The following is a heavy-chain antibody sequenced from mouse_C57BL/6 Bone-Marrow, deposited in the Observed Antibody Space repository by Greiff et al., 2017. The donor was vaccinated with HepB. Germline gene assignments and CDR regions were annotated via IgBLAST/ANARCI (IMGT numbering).Heavy chain of an antibody. D-gene: IGHD2-3*01. V-gene: IGHV2-9-1*01. CDR1: GFSLTSYA. CDR3: ARKAIYDGYYVWYFDV. Sequence: VQLQESGPGLVAPSQSLSITCTVSGFSLTSYAISWVRQPPGKGLEWLGVIWTGGGTNYNSALKSRLSISKDNSKSQVFLKMNSLQTDDTARYYCARKAIYDGYYVWYFDVWGTGTTVTVSS. CDR2: IWTGGGT. J-gene: IGHJ1*03.